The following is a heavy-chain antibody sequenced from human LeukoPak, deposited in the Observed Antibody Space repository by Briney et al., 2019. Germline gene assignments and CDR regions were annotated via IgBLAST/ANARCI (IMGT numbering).Heavy chain of an antibody. CDR1: GFTFSSYA. J-gene: IGHJ4*02. D-gene: IGHD2-2*01. V-gene: IGHV3-30-3*01. CDR2: ISYDGSNK. CDR3: AKDPEDIVVVPAAPLDY. Sequence: PGGSLRLSCAASGFTFSSYAMHWVRQAPGKGLEWVAVISYDGSNKYYADSVKGRFTISRDNSKNTLYLQMNSLRAEDTAVYYCAKDPEDIVVVPAAPLDYWGQGTLVTVSS.